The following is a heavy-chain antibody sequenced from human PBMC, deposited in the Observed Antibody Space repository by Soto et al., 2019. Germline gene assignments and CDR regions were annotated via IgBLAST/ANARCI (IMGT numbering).Heavy chain of an antibody. CDR3: AKNPIWCSSTSCYASSPPDY. Sequence: PGGSLRLSCAASGFTFSSYAMSWVRQAPGKGLEWVSAISGSGGSTYYADSVKGRFTISRDNSKNTLYLQMNSLRAEDTAVYYCAKNPIWCSSTSCYASSPPDYWGQGTLVTVSS. CDR2: ISGSGGST. D-gene: IGHD2-2*01. CDR1: GFTFSSYA. V-gene: IGHV3-23*01. J-gene: IGHJ4*02.